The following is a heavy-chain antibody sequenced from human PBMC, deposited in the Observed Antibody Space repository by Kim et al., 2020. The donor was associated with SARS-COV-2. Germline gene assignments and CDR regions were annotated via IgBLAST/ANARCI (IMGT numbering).Heavy chain of an antibody. CDR2: MFYTGNT. J-gene: IGHJ2*01. V-gene: IGHV4-31*03. CDR1: GASISGDGYY. Sequence: SETLSLTCTVSGASISGDGYYWTWIRQHPGKGLEWIGCMFYTGNTYYNPSLKSRVIISRDTSKNQVSLKLNPVTAADTAVYYFAGYEELYALRVRGTLV. D-gene: IGHD3-10*01. CDR3: AGYEELYAL.